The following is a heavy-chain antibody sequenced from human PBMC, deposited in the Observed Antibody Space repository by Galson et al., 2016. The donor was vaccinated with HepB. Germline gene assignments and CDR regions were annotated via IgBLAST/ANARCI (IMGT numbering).Heavy chain of an antibody. V-gene: IGHV3-9*01. CDR3: AKDVGTTTFDGYFDL. CDR2: ISWNSGSI. CDR1: GFSFDDYA. D-gene: IGHD7-27*01. J-gene: IGHJ2*01. Sequence: SLRLSCAASGFSFDDYAMHWVRQAPGKGLEWVSGISWNSGSIAYGDSVKGLFTISRDNARHSLYQQMNSMSAEATALYYCAKDVGTTTFDGYFDLWGRGTLVTFAS.